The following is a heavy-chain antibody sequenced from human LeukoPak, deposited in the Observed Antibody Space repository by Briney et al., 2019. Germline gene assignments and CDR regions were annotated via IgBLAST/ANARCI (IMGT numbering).Heavy chain of an antibody. CDR3: ARVPYYYDSSGYRVGYYYYYGMDV. D-gene: IGHD3-22*01. CDR2: IRSSSSYI. J-gene: IGHJ6*02. CDR1: GFTFSGYS. Sequence: GGSLRLSCAASGFTFSGYSMNWVRQAPGKGLEWVSSIRSSSSYIYYADSVKGRFTISRDNAKNSLYLQMNSLRAEDTAVYYCARVPYYYDSSGYRVGYYYYYGMDVWGQGTTVTVSS. V-gene: IGHV3-21*01.